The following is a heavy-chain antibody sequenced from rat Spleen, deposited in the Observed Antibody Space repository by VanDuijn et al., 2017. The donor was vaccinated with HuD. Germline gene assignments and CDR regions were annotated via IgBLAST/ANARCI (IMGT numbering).Heavy chain of an antibody. CDR2: ISPDGGTT. D-gene: IGHD1-2*01. CDR1: GFTFSGYW. Sequence: EVQLVETGGGLVQPGGSLQLSCVASGFTFSGYWMYWIRQAPGEGLEWISFISPDGGTTYYPDSVKGRFTIPRDNAENTVYLQMNSLRSEDTATYYCAKDMNYYSTYPFYVMGDWGQGASVTVSS. V-gene: IGHV5-58*01. CDR3: AKDMNYYSTYPFYVMGD. J-gene: IGHJ4*01.